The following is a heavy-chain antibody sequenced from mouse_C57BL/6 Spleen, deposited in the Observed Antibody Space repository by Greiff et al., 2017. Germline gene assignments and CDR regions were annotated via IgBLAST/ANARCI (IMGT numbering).Heavy chain of an antibody. J-gene: IGHJ4*01. CDR3: ARIYYGNYEGAMDY. D-gene: IGHD2-1*01. CDR2: IWSGGST. V-gene: IGHV2-2*01. CDR1: GFSLTSYG. Sequence: VQGVESGPGLVQPSQSLSITCTVSGFSLTSYGVHWVRQSPGKGLEWLGVIWSGGSTDYNAAFISRLSISKDNSKSQVFFKMNSLQADDTAIYXCARIYYGNYEGAMDYWGQGTSVTVSS.